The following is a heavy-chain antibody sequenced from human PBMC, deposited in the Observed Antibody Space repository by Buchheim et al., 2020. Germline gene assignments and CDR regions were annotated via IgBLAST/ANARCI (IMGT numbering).Heavy chain of an antibody. J-gene: IGHJ6*02. V-gene: IGHV3-48*03. CDR2: ISSSGSTI. CDR1: GFTFSSYE. Sequence: EVQLLESGGGLVQPGGSLRLSCAASGFTFSSYEMNWVRQAPGKGLEWVSYISSSGSTIYYADSVKGRFTISRDNAKNSLYLQMNSLRAEDTAVYYCARVGITMVQGVITDYYYGMDVWGQGTT. CDR3: ARVGITMVQGVITDYYYGMDV. D-gene: IGHD3-10*01.